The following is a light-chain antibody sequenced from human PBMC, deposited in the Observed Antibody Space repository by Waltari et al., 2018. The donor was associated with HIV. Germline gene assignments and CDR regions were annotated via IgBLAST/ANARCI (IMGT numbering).Light chain of an antibody. CDR3: ATLEDSLKGPP. CDR1: NSNIGDNA. J-gene: IGLJ2*01. V-gene: IGLV1-44*01. Sequence: QSVLTQPPSASGAPGQRVTISCSGSNSNIGDNAVSWYQQFPKTDPKLRIASNNERASLVPDRFSGSNSGTAASLTISGLQSEDEADYYCATLEDSLKGPPFGGGTKGTVL. CDR2: SNN.